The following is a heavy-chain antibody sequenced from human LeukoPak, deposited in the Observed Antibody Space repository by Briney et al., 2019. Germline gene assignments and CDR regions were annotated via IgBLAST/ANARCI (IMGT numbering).Heavy chain of an antibody. Sequence: PGRSLRLSCAASGFTFDDYAMHWVRQAPGKGLEWVSGISWNSGSIGYADSVKGRFTISRDNAKNSLYLQMNSLRAEDTALYYCAKDLKGDFDYWGQETLVTVSS. CDR3: AKDLKGDFDY. V-gene: IGHV3-9*01. J-gene: IGHJ4*02. CDR2: ISWNSGSI. CDR1: GFTFDDYA. D-gene: IGHD3-10*01.